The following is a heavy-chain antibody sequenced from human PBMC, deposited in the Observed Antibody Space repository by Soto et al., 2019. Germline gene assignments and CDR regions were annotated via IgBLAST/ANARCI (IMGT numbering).Heavy chain of an antibody. V-gene: IGHV3-23*01. CDR3: AKVMSRYCSGGSCPHDAFDI. Sequence: PGGSLRLSCAASGFTFSSYAMSWVRQAPGKGLEWVSAISGSGGSTYYADSVKGRFTISRDNSKNTLYLQMNSLRAEDTAVYYFAKVMSRYCSGGSCPHDAFDIWGQGTMVTVSS. D-gene: IGHD2-15*01. CDR1: GFTFSSYA. J-gene: IGHJ3*02. CDR2: ISGSGGST.